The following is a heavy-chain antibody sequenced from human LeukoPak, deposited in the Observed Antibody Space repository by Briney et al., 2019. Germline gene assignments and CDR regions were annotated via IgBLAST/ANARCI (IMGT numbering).Heavy chain of an antibody. CDR1: GFTFDDYD. D-gene: IGHD3-9*01. Sequence: PGGSLGLSCAASGFTFDDYDMHWVRQAPGKGLEWVSGISWNSGSIGYADSVKGRFTISRDNAKNSLYLQMNSLRAEDTALYYCVKDEYDILTGYDYWGQGTLVTVSS. CDR3: VKDEYDILTGYDY. J-gene: IGHJ4*02. CDR2: ISWNSGSI. V-gene: IGHV3-9*01.